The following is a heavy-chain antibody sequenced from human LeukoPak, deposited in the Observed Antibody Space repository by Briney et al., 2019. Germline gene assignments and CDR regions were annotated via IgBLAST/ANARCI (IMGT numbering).Heavy chain of an antibody. J-gene: IGHJ4*02. CDR1: GGSISSYY. CDR3: ARRSAFWIDY. CDR2: IYYSGST. Sequence: SETLSPTCTVSGGSISSYYWSWIRQPPGKGLEWIGYIYYSGSTNYNPSLKSRVTISVDTSKNQFSLKLSSVTAADTAVYYCARRSAFWIDYWGQGTLVTVSS. D-gene: IGHD3-3*01. V-gene: IGHV4-59*08.